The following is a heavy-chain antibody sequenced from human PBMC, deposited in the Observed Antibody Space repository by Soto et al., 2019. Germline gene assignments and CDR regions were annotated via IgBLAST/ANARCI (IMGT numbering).Heavy chain of an antibody. CDR2: ISTSNGDT. CDR1: GYNFPSFG. Sequence: VRLVQSAAELQKPGASVKVSCKASGYNFPSFGVSWVRQAPGQGLEWLGWISTSNGDTHYAQKVQGRVTLTPDTSTAPTYMELRSLRSDDTAGYYCATCTGGACYMSWEYWCQGPLASGSS. J-gene: IGHJ4*02. CDR3: ATCTGGACYMSWEY. D-gene: IGHD2-8*02. V-gene: IGHV1-18*04.